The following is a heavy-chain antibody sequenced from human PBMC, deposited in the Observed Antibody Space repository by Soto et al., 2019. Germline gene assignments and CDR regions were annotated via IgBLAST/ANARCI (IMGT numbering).Heavy chain of an antibody. CDR3: TTDSPIPFFWGFDP. CDR2: IKSKTDGGTT. V-gene: IGHV3-15*01. CDR1: GFTFSNAW. D-gene: IGHD7-27*01. J-gene: IGHJ5*02. Sequence: EVQLVESGGGLVKPGGSLRLSCAASGFTFSNAWMSWVRQAPGKGLEWVGRIKSKTDGGTTDYAAPVKGRFTISRDDSKNTLYLQMSSLKTEDTAVYYCTTDSPIPFFWGFDPWGQGTLVTVSS.